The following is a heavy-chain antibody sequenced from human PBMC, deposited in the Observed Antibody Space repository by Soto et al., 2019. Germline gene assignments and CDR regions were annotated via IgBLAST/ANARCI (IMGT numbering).Heavy chain of an antibody. D-gene: IGHD1-1*01. CDR1: GFTFSSYW. J-gene: IGHJ5*02. V-gene: IGHV3-74*01. CDR2: INSDGTTT. Sequence: TGGSLRLSCAASGFTFSSYWMHWVRQAPGKGLVWVSRINSDGTTTTYADSVKGRFSISRDNAKNTLYLQMNSLRAEDTAVYYCARGGPALVKRLNWFDPWGQGTLVTVSS. CDR3: ARGGPALVKRLNWFDP.